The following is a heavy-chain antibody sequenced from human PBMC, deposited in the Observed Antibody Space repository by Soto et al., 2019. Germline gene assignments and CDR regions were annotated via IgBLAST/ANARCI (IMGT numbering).Heavy chain of an antibody. J-gene: IGHJ6*02. V-gene: IGHV4-30-2*01. CDR3: ARDRYYYGMDV. CDR1: GGSISSGGYS. Sequence: QLQLQESGSGLVKPSQTLSLTCAVSGGSISSGGYSWSWIRQPPGKGLEWIGYIYHSGSTYYNPFLKSRVTISVDRSKTQFSLKLSSVTAADTAVYYCARDRYYYGMDVWGQGTTVTVSS. CDR2: IYHSGST.